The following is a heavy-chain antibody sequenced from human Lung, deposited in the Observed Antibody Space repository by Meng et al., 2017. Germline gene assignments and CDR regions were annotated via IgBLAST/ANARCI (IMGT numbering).Heavy chain of an antibody. CDR3: ARSPYSSGWPNFDS. J-gene: IGHJ4*02. D-gene: IGHD6-19*01. CDR2: ISVYNVNT. CDR1: GYPFTNYG. V-gene: IGHV1-18*01. Sequence: QVHLVQSGAEGRVPGASVKVSCKASGYPFTNYGISWVRQAPGQGLEWMGWISVYNVNTNYAQKFQGRVTMTTDTSTSTTYMELRSLRSDDTGVYYCARSPYSSGWPNFDSWGQGTLVTVSS.